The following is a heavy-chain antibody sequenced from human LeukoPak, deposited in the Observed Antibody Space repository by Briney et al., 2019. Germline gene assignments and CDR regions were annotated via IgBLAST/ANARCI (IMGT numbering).Heavy chain of an antibody. CDR1: GYTFTGYY. V-gene: IGHV1-2*02. CDR3: ARDGSRRAIFGVAPDY. CDR2: INPNSGGT. D-gene: IGHD3-3*01. Sequence: ASVKVSCKASGYTFTGYYMHWVRQAPGQGLEWMGWINPNSGGTNYAQKFQGRVTMTRDTSISTAYMELSRLRSDDTAVYYCARDGSRRAIFGVAPDYWGQGTLVTVSS. J-gene: IGHJ4*02.